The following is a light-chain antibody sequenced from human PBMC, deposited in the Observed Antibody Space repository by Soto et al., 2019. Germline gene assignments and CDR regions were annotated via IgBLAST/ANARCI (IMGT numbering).Light chain of an antibody. V-gene: IGLV1-51*01. CDR2: DNN. CDR3: AAWDNSLNVIL. CDR1: SSNIGNHY. J-gene: IGLJ2*01. Sequence: QSVLTQPPSVSAAPGQTVTISCSGSSSNIGNHYVSWYQQFPGTAPKLLLYDNNERPSGIPDRFSGSKSGTSATLGITGLQTGDEADYYCAAWDNSLNVILFGGGTQLPS.